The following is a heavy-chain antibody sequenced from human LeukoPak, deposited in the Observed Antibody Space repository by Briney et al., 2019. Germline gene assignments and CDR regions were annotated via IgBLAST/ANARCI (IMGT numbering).Heavy chain of an antibody. V-gene: IGHV3-23*01. D-gene: IGHD2-2*01. J-gene: IGHJ6*02. CDR2: ISGSGGST. CDR1: GFTFSSYA. CDR3: AKVRKDCSSTSCPPLYGMDV. Sequence: TGGSLRLSCAASGFTFSSYAMSWVRQAPGKGLEWVSAISGSGGSTYYADPVKGRFTISRDNSKNTLYLQMNSLRAEDTAVYYCAKVRKDCSSTSCPPLYGMDVWGQGTTVTVSS.